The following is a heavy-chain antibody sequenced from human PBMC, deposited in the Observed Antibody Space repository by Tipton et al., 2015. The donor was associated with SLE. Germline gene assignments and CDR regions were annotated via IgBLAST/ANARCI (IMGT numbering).Heavy chain of an antibody. V-gene: IGHV4-38-2*02. Sequence: TLSLTCSVSAYSNSSGYYWGWIRQSPGKGLEWIGSIWHGGSTYYNPSLKSRVTISVDTSKNQFSLRLSSVTAADTAFYYCAREDRGGDYYYHYMDVWGKGLMVTVSS. CDR2: IWHGGST. CDR3: AREDRGGDYYYHYMDV. CDR1: AYSNSSGYY. J-gene: IGHJ6*03. D-gene: IGHD3-10*01.